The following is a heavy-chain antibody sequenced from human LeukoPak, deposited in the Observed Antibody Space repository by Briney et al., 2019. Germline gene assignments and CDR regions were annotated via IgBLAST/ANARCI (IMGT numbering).Heavy chain of an antibody. Sequence: GGSLRLSCAASGFTFSSYSMNWVRQAPGEGLGWVSYISSGSVTIYYADSVKGRFTISRDNAKNSLYLQMNNLRAEDTAVYYCARDPRSMVRGPVYYYMDVWGKGTTVTVSS. CDR2: ISSGSVTI. D-gene: IGHD3-10*01. V-gene: IGHV3-48*04. J-gene: IGHJ6*03. CDR3: ARDPRSMVRGPVYYYMDV. CDR1: GFTFSSYS.